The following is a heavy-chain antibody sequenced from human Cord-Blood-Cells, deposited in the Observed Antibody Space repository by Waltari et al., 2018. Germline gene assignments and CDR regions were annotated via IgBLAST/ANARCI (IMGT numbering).Heavy chain of an antibody. V-gene: IGHV3-30-3*01. CDR2: ISYDGSNK. CDR3: ARDRSLYGSGMGGDY. D-gene: IGHD3-10*01. CDR1: GFTFSSYA. J-gene: IGHJ4*02. Sequence: QVQLVESGGGVVQPGRSLRLSCAASGFTFSSYAMHWVRQAPGKGLEWVAGISYDGSNKYYAGSVKGRFTISRDNSKNTLYLQMNSLGAEDTAVYYCARDRSLYGSGMGGDYWGQGTLVTVSS.